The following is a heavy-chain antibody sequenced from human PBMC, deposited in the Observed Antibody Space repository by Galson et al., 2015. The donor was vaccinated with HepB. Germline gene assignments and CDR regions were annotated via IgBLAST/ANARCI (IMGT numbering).Heavy chain of an antibody. CDR2: INGDGSST. Sequence: SLRLSCAASGFTFSSYWMHWVRQAPGKGLVWVSRINGDGSSTSYADSVKGRFTISRDNAKNTLYLQMNSLRAEDTAVYYCARDGTGNWFDPWGQGTLVTVSS. CDR3: ARDGTGNWFDP. J-gene: IGHJ5*02. D-gene: IGHD7-27*01. CDR1: GFTFSSYW. V-gene: IGHV3-74*01.